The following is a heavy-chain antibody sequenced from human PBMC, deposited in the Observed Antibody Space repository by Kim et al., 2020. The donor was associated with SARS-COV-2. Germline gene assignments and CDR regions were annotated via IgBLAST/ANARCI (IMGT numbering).Heavy chain of an antibody. CDR3: ARDRDRGSYGMDV. Sequence: CADSVKGRFTISRDNSKNTLYLQMNSLRAEDTAVYYCARDRDRGSYGMDVWGQGTTVTVSS. J-gene: IGHJ6*02. D-gene: IGHD3-10*01. V-gene: IGHV3-53*01.